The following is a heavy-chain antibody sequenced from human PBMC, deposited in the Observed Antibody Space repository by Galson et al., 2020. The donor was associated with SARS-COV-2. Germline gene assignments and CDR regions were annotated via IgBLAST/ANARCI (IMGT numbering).Heavy chain of an antibody. D-gene: IGHD3-10*01. CDR1: GGSISSYY. CDR3: ARAGFGELLFSHYYYGMDV. Sequence: SETLSLTCTVSGGSISSYYWSWIRQPPGKGLEWIGYIYYSGSTNYNPSLKSRVTISVDTSKNQFSLKLSSVTAADTAVYYCARAGFGELLFSHYYYGMDVWGQGTTVTVSS. CDR2: IYYSGST. V-gene: IGHV4-59*13. J-gene: IGHJ6*02.